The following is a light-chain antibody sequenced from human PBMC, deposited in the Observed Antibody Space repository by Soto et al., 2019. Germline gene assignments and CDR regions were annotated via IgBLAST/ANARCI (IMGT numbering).Light chain of an antibody. Sequence: EIVMTQSPGTLSVSPGERVTFSCRASQSVSSNLAWYQQKPGQTPRLLIYGASTRATGIPDRFSGSGSGTEFTLTISSLQSEDFATYYCQQSYSTPWTFGQGTRVEIK. CDR3: QQSYSTPWT. J-gene: IGKJ1*01. CDR2: GAS. CDR1: QSVSSN. V-gene: IGKV3-15*01.